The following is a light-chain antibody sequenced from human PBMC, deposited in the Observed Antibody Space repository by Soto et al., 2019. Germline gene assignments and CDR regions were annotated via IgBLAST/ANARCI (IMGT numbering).Light chain of an antibody. Sequence: QSVLTQPRSVSGSPGQSVTISCTGTSSDVGFYNYVSWYQQHPGTAPKLMIYDVTERPSRVPDRFSGSKSGNTASLTISGLQAEDEADYYCCSYAGSYTHVVFGGGTKLTVL. CDR3: CSYAGSYTHVV. J-gene: IGLJ2*01. CDR2: DVT. V-gene: IGLV2-11*01. CDR1: SSDVGFYNY.